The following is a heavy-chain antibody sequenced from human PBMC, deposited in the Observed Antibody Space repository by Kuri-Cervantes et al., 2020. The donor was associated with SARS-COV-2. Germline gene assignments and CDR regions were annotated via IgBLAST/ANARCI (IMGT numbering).Heavy chain of an antibody. CDR2: IYYSGST. Sequence: SETLSLTCTVSGGSISSYYWSLIRQPPGKGLEWIGYIYYSGSTNYNPSLKSRVTISVDTSKNQFSLKLSSVTAADTAVYYCARVGVLRYFDWSKFDPWGQGTLVTVSS. CDR1: GGSISSYY. CDR3: ARVGVLRYFDWSKFDP. V-gene: IGHV4-59*01. J-gene: IGHJ5*02. D-gene: IGHD3-9*01.